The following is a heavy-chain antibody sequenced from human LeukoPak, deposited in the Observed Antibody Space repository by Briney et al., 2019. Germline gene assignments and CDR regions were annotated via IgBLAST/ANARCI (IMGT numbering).Heavy chain of an antibody. D-gene: IGHD4-11*01. CDR3: ATTTVTAYYYYGMDV. CDR2: ISSSSSTI. Sequence: GGSLRLSCAASGFTFSSYSMNWVRQAPGKGLEWVSYISSSSSTIYYADSVKGRFTISRDNAKNSLYLQMNSLRAEDTAVYYCATTTVTAYYYYGMDVWGQGTTVTVSS. CDR1: GFTFSSYS. J-gene: IGHJ6*02. V-gene: IGHV3-48*01.